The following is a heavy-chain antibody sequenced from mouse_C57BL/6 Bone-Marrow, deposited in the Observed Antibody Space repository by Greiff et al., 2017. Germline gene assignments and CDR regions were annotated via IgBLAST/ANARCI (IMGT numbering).Heavy chain of an antibody. Sequence: VQLQQPGAELVKPGASVKLSCKASGYTFTSYWMQWVKQRPGQGLEWIGEIDPSDSYTNYNQKFKGKATLTVDTSSSTAYMQLSSLTSEDTAVYYCTPYDYAMDYWGKGTSVTVSS. V-gene: IGHV1-50*01. CDR3: TPYDYAMDY. J-gene: IGHJ4*01. CDR2: IDPSDSYT. D-gene: IGHD2-10*02. CDR1: GYTFTSYW.